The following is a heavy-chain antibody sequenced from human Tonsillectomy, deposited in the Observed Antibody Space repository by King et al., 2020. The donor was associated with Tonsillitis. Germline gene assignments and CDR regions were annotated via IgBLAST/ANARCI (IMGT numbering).Heavy chain of an antibody. CDR3: ASEPSPPTDYGELSNWFDP. Sequence: VQLQQSGPGLVKPSQTLSLTCAISGDSVSSNSASWNLIRQSPSRGLEWLGRTYYRSQLYNDYAVSVKSRITINPDTYKSQFSLQLNSVTPEYTAVYYCASEPSPPTDYGELSNWFDPWGQGTLVTVSS. V-gene: IGHV6-1*01. J-gene: IGHJ5*02. CDR2: TYYRSQLYN. D-gene: IGHD4-17*01. CDR1: GDSVSSNSAS.